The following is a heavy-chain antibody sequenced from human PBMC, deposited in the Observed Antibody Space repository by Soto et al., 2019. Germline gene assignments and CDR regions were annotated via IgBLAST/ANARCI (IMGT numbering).Heavy chain of an antibody. CDR2: IYSGGST. CDR1: GFTVSSNY. J-gene: IGHJ2*01. V-gene: IGHV3-66*01. D-gene: IGHD3-22*01. Sequence: EVQLVESGGGLVQPGGSLRLSCAASGFTVSSNYMSWVRQAPGKGLEWVSVIYSGGSTYYADSVKGRFTISRDNSKHTLYLQTNSLRPEDTAVYYCGRDRYYYDSTPLNWYFDLWGRGTLVTVSS. CDR3: GRDRYYYDSTPLNWYFDL.